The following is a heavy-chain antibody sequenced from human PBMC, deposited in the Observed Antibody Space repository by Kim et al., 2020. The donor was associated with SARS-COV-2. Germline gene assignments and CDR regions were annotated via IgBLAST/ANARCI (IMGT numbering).Heavy chain of an antibody. CDR1: GGSITSYY. Sequence: SETLSLTCTVSGGSITSYYWSWIRQPPGQGLEWIGYISYSGSTTYNPSLKGRVTISLATSMSRFSLRLTSVTSADTARYHCARNLGPTWEDPFELWGQGTVVIVSS. J-gene: IGHJ3*01. V-gene: IGHV4-59*01. CDR3: ARNLGPTWEDPFEL. CDR2: ISYSGST. D-gene: IGHD1-26*01.